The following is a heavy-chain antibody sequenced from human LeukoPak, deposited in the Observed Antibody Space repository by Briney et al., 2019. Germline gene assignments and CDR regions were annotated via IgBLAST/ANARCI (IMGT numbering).Heavy chain of an antibody. Sequence: SDTLSLTCTVSGYSISSGYYWGWIRQPPGKGLEWIGSGSTYYNPSLKSRVTISVDTSKNQFSLKLSSVTAADTAVYYCARHIAAAGTDYYYYGMDVWGQGTTVTVSS. CDR2: SGST. D-gene: IGHD6-13*01. J-gene: IGHJ6*02. CDR3: ARHIAAAGTDYYYYGMDV. CDR1: GYSISSGYY. V-gene: IGHV4-38-2*02.